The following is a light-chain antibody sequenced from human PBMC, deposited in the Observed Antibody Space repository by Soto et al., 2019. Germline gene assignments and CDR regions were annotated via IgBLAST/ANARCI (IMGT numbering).Light chain of an antibody. CDR3: QQYGSSPLT. V-gene: IGKV3-20*01. CDR1: QSVSSSY. J-gene: IGKJ1*01. Sequence: IVLTQSPGTLSLSPGERSTLSCMASQSVSSSYLAWYQQKPGQAPRLLIYGASSRATGIPDRFSGSGSGTDFTLTISRLEPEDFAVYYCQQYGSSPLTFGQGTKVEIK. CDR2: GAS.